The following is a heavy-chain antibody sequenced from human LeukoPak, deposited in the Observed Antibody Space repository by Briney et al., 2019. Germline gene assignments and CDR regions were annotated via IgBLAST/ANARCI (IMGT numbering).Heavy chain of an antibody. CDR1: GSTFSSYE. V-gene: IGHV3-48*03. Sequence: PGGSLRLSCAASGSTFSSYEMNWVRQAPGKGLEWVSYISSSGSSISYADSVKGRFTISRDNAKNSLYLQMNSLRAEDTALYYCARDRSLLLPSFFDYWGQGTLVTVSS. J-gene: IGHJ4*02. CDR2: ISSSGSSI. CDR3: ARDRSLLLPSFFDY. D-gene: IGHD2-15*01.